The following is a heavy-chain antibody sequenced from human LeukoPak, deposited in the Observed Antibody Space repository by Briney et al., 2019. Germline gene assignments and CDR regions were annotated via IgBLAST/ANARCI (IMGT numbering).Heavy chain of an antibody. J-gene: IGHJ4*02. V-gene: IGHV3-21*01. CDR3: ARNLGGYSYGSHFDY. D-gene: IGHD5-18*01. CDR2: ITTSSSYI. CDR1: GFTYSHNG. Sequence: GGSLRLSCVASGFTYSHNGMHWVRQAPGKGLEWVSSITTSSSYIYYADSVKGRFTISRDNAKNSLYLQMNSLRAEDTAVYYCARNLGGYSYGSHFDYWGQGTLVTVSS.